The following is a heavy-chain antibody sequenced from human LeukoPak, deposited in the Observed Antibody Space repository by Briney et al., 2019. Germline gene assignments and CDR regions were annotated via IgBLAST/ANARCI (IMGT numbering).Heavy chain of an antibody. V-gene: IGHV3-48*01. CDR2: ISPTSTSI. J-gene: IGHJ5*02. CDR3: ARDAASGTNWFDP. Sequence: HAGGSLRLSCAASGFTFSSCSLNWVRQAPGKGLEWVSYISPTSTSIYYAESLRGRFTVSRDNSKNSMYLQMNSLTAEDTGMYYCARDAASGTNWFDPWGQGTLVTVSS. D-gene: IGHD3-3*01. CDR1: GFTFSSCS.